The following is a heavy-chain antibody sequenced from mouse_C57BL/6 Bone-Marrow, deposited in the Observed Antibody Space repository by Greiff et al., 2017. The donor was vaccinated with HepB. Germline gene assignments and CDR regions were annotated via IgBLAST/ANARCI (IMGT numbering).Heavy chain of an antibody. CDR1: GYTFTSYW. CDR2: IHPNSGST. V-gene: IGHV1-64*01. CDR3: ARENDGYYFYYAMDY. D-gene: IGHD2-3*01. J-gene: IGHJ4*01. Sequence: QVQLQQPGAELVKPGASVKLSCKASGYTFTSYWMHWVKQRPGQGLAWIGMIHPNSGSTNYNEKFRSKATLTVDKSSSTAYMQLSSLTSEDSAVYYCARENDGYYFYYAMDYWGQGTSVTVSS.